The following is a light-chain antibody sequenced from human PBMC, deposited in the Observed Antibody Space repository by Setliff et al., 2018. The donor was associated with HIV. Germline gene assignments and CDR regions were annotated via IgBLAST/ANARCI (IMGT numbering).Light chain of an antibody. V-gene: IGLV2-14*01. CDR2: EVS. CDR1: SSDVGGYSY. CDR3: SSYAVTNTRP. J-gene: IGLJ1*01. Sequence: QSVLTQPASVSGSPGQSITISCTGTSSDVGGYSYVSWYQQHPGKAPKLIIYEVSNRPSGVSNRFSGSKSGNTASLTISGLQAEDEADYYCSSYAVTNTRPVGTGTKSPS.